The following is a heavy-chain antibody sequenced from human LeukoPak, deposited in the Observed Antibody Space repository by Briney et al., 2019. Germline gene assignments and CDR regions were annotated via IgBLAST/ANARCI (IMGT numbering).Heavy chain of an antibody. J-gene: IGHJ3*02. D-gene: IGHD5-18*01. CDR2: THHSGST. CDR3: ARLGYSYGFISNAFDI. Sequence: SETLSLTCTVSGASVSSNYWNWIRQPPGKGLEWIGYTHHSGSTNYNPSLKSRVAISVDTSKNQFSLKLSSVTAADTAVYYCARLGYSYGFISNAFDIWGQGTMVTVSS. CDR1: GASVSSNY. V-gene: IGHV4-59*08.